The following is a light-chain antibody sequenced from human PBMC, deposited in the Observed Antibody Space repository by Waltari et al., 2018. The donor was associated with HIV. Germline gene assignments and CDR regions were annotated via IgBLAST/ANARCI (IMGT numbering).Light chain of an antibody. CDR2: EVT. V-gene: IGLV2-23*02. Sequence: QSALIQPASVSGSPGQSITISCPGTSGDAGSYNLVSWYQQHPGKAPKLLISEVTKRPSGVSSRCSGSKSGTTASLTLSGLQAEDEADYYCCSYVGRVFGGGTKLTVL. J-gene: IGLJ3*02. CDR1: SGDAGSYNL. CDR3: CSYVGRV.